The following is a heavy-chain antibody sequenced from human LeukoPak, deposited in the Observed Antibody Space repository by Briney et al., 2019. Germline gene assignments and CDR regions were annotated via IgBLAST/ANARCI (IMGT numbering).Heavy chain of an antibody. D-gene: IGHD6-13*01. Sequence: GGSLRLSCAASGFTFSSYAMSWVRQAPGKGLEWVSAISGSGGSTYYADSVKGRFTISRDNSKNTLYLQMNSLRAEDTAVYYCAKDPSSSWYKAEYFQHWDQGTLVTVSS. CDR3: AKDPSSSWYKAEYFQH. CDR2: ISGSGGST. V-gene: IGHV3-23*01. J-gene: IGHJ1*01. CDR1: GFTFSSYA.